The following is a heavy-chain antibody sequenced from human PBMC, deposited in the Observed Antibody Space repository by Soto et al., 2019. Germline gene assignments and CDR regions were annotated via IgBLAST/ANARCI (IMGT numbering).Heavy chain of an antibody. CDR3: ARRTGAGAWYFEY. CDR1: GYTFSTYW. D-gene: IGHD1-26*01. Sequence: GESLKISCKGSGYTFSTYWIGWVRQMPGKGLEWMGIIYPGDSDTRYSPSFQGQVTISADQSISTAYLQWSSLKASDTAIYYCARRTGAGAWYFEYWGQGTLVTVSS. CDR2: IYPGDSDT. J-gene: IGHJ4*02. V-gene: IGHV5-51*01.